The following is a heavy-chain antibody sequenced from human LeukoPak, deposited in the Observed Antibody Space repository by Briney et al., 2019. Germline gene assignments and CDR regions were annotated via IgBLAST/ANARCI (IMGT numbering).Heavy chain of an antibody. V-gene: IGHV1-2*02. CDR3: ARGDYYDSSGYLY. CDR1: GYTFTGYY. CDR2: INPNSGGT. J-gene: IGHJ4*02. D-gene: IGHD3-22*01. Sequence: VASVKVSCKASGYTFTGYYMHWVRQAPGQGLEWMGWINPNSGGTNYAQKFQGRVTMTRDTSISTAYMELSRLRSDDTAVYYCARGDYYDSSGYLYWGQGTLVTVSS.